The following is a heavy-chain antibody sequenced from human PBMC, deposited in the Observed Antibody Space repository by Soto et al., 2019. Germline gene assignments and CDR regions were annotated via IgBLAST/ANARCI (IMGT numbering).Heavy chain of an antibody. CDR3: ARAAYQRRAVAGLEDYGMDV. Sequence: SETVPLTCTVCGGSISSYYWSCIRQPPGKGLECIWYIYYSGRTNYNPSLKSRVTISVYTSKNQFSLKLSSVTAAHTAVYYCARAAYQRRAVAGLEDYGMDVWAQGAAVPVSS. CDR2: IYYSGRT. V-gene: IGHV4-59*01. D-gene: IGHD6-19*01. CDR1: GGSISSYY. J-gene: IGHJ6*02.